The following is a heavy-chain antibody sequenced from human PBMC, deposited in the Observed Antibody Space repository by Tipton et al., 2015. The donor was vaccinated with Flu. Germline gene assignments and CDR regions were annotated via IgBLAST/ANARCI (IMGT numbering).Heavy chain of an antibody. CDR1: GFTFSGYG. V-gene: IGHV3-30*02. CDR2: IRHDESDE. Sequence: GSLRLSCAASGFTFSGYGMHWVRQAPGKGLEWVAFIRHDESDEYYADSVKGRFTISRDNSKNALYLLISSLRPEDTAVYYCAKDGWDTSGWYPFDYWGQGTLVTVSA. J-gene: IGHJ4*02. D-gene: IGHD6-19*01. CDR3: AKDGWDTSGWYPFDY.